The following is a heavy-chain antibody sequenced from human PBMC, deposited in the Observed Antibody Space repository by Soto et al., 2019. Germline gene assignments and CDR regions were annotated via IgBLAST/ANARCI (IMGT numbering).Heavy chain of an antibody. V-gene: IGHV3-64D*06. CDR3: VKDAAIVGATYYLDY. CDR2: ISSNGGST. J-gene: IGHJ4*02. Sequence: VRLSCSASGFTFSSYAMHWVRQAPGKGLEYVSAISSNGGSTYYADSVKGRFTISRDNSKNTLYLQMSSLRAEDTAVYYCVKDAAIVGATYYLDYWGQGTLVTVSS. CDR1: GFTFSSYA. D-gene: IGHD1-26*01.